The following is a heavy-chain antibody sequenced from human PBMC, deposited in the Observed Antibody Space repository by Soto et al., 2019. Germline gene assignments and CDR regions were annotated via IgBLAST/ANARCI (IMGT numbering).Heavy chain of an antibody. J-gene: IGHJ6*02. CDR2: IIPIFGTA. D-gene: IGHD6-13*01. CDR1: GGTFSIYA. Sequence: ASVKVSCKASGGTFSIYAISWVRQAPGQGLEWMGGIIPIFGTANYAQKFQGRVTITADESTSTAYMELSSLRSEDTAVYYCARDSSSSLLYYYGMDVWGQGTTVTVSS. CDR3: ARDSSSSLLYYYGMDV. V-gene: IGHV1-69*13.